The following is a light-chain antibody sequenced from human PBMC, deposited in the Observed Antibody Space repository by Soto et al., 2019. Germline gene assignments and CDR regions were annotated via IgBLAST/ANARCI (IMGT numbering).Light chain of an antibody. CDR1: QSISSW. J-gene: IGKJ2*01. CDR3: QQYNSYSPYT. Sequence: DIQMTQSPSTLSASVGDRVTITCRASQSISSWLAWYQQKPGKAPKLLIYKASSLESGVPSRFNGSGSGTEFTLTISRLQPDDFATYYCQQYNSYSPYTFGQGTKLEIK. CDR2: KAS. V-gene: IGKV1-5*03.